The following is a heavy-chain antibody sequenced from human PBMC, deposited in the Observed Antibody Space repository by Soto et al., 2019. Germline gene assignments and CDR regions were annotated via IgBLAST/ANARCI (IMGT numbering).Heavy chain of an antibody. Sequence: GGSLRLSFAAPGFTFSGNAMTWVRQAPGKGLEWVSIIGGNSRTTYYADSVKGRFTVSRDNSKNTVYLQMNNLRADDTAIYYCVKDNNWDDPGWGQGTLVTVSS. CDR1: GFTFSGNA. J-gene: IGHJ4*02. CDR2: IGGNSRTT. D-gene: IGHD1-1*01. CDR3: VKDNNWDDPG. V-gene: IGHV3-23*01.